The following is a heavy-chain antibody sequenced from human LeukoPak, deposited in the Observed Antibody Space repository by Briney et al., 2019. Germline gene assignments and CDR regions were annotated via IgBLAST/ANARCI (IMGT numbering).Heavy chain of an antibody. V-gene: IGHV3-53*01. CDR2: IYSGGST. D-gene: IGHD1-20*01. CDR3: ARGYVLTGDYFDY. Sequence: GGSLRLSCAASGFTVSRNYMSWVRQAPGKGLEWVSVIYSGGSTYYADSVKGRFTISRDISKNTLFLQMSSLRAEDTAVYYCARGYVLTGDYFDYWGQGTLVTVSS. J-gene: IGHJ4*02. CDR1: GFTVSRNY.